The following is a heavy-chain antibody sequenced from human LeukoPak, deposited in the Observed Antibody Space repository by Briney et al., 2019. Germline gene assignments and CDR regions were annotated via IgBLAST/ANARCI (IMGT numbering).Heavy chain of an antibody. D-gene: IGHD3-3*01. CDR2: ISSSSSTI. CDR3: AREHDYDFWSGYYTSYYYGMDV. V-gene: IGHV3-48*04. CDR1: GFTFSGYS. J-gene: IGHJ6*02. Sequence: GGSLRLSCAASGFTFSGYSMNWVRQAPGKGLEWLSYISSSSSTIYYADSVKGRITISRDNAKNSLYLQMNSLRAEDTAVYYCAREHDYDFWSGYYTSYYYGMDVWGQGTTVTVSS.